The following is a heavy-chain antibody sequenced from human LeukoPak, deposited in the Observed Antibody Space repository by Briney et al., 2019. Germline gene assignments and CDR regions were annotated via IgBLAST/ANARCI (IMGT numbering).Heavy chain of an antibody. D-gene: IGHD5-24*01. V-gene: IGHV4-34*01. CDR1: GGSFSGYY. CDR3: ARITVEMATIYYFDY. J-gene: IGHJ4*02. CDR2: INHSGST. Sequence: PSETLSLTCAVYGGSFSGYYWSWIRQPPGKGLEWIGEINHSGSTNYNPSLKSRVTISVDTSKNQFSLKLSSVTAADTAVYYCARITVEMATIYYFDYWGQGTLVTVSS.